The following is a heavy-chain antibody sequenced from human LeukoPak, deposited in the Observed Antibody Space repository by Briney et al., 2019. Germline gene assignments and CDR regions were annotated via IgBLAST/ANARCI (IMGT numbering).Heavy chain of an antibody. Sequence: GGSLRLSCAASGFTFITYWMSWVRQAPGKWLEWVANINQDGTEKYYVDSVKGRFTISRDNAKNSLYLQMNSLRAEDTAVYYCARVIGVFDYWGQGTLVTVSS. CDR3: ARVIGVFDY. V-gene: IGHV3-7*01. CDR1: GFTFITYW. D-gene: IGHD7-27*01. CDR2: INQDGTEK. J-gene: IGHJ4*02.